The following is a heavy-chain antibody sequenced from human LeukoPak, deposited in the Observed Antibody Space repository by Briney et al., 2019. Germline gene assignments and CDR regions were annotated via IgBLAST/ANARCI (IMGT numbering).Heavy chain of an antibody. Sequence: GGSLRLSCAASGFTFSSYSMNWVRQAPGKGLEWVSYISSSSSTIYYADSVKGRFTISRDNAKNSLYLQMNSLRAEDTAVYYCARIEITMVRGVIIDYWGQGTLVTVSS. CDR2: ISSSSSTI. CDR1: GFTFSSYS. J-gene: IGHJ4*02. V-gene: IGHV3-48*04. D-gene: IGHD3-10*01. CDR3: ARIEITMVRGVIIDY.